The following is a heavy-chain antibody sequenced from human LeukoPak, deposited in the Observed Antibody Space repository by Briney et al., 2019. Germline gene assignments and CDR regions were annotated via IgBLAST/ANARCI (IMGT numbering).Heavy chain of an antibody. CDR2: IYYSGST. V-gene: IGHV4-39*01. Sequence: PSETLSLPCTVSGGPIGNTTFYWAWIRPPPGKGLEWIGTIYYSGSTYYNPSLKSRVTISIDPSKNQFSLKLSSVTATDTAVYYCARHGVTTTGYYWDWGQGTLVTVSS. CDR3: ARHGVTTTGYYWD. CDR1: GGPIGNTTFY. J-gene: IGHJ4*02. D-gene: IGHD3-9*01.